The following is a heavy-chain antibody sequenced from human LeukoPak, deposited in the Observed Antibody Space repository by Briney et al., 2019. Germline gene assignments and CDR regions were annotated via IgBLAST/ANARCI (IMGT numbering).Heavy chain of an antibody. Sequence: GASVKVSCKASGYTFTSYGISWVRQAPGQGLEWMGWISAYNGNTNYAQKLQGRVTMTTDTSTSTAYMELRSLRSDDTAVYYCARVIILTGYRQTPDAFDIWGQGTMVTVSS. D-gene: IGHD3-9*01. J-gene: IGHJ3*02. CDR1: GYTFTSYG. V-gene: IGHV1-18*04. CDR3: ARVIILTGYRQTPDAFDI. CDR2: ISAYNGNT.